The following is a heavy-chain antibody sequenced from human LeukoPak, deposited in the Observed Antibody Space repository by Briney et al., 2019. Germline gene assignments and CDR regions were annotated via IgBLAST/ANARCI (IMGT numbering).Heavy chain of an antibody. CDR1: GGSISSGDYY. CDR2: IYYSGST. D-gene: IGHD3-3*01. J-gene: IGHJ5*02. Sequence: SQTLSLTCTVSGGSISSGDYYWSWVRQPPGTGLEWIGYIYYSGSTYYNPSLKSRVTISVDTSKNQFSLKLSSVTAADTAVYYCARGAVSYDFWSGYYTGIRGNWFDPWGQGTLVTVSS. CDR3: ARGAVSYDFWSGYYTGIRGNWFDP. V-gene: IGHV4-30-4*01.